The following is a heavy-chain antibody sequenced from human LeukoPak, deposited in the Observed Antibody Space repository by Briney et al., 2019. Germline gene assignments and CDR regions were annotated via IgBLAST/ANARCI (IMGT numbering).Heavy chain of an antibody. CDR1: GFTFRSYW. D-gene: IGHD6-13*01. V-gene: IGHV3-74*01. CDR2: INSDGSST. J-gene: IGHJ4*02. Sequence: GGSLRLSCAASGFTFRSYWMHWVRQAPGKELVWVSRINSDGSSTSYADSVKGRFTISRDNAKNTLFLQMNSLRAEDTAVYYCARARRYRSSWYHDYWGQGSLVTVSS. CDR3: ARARRYRSSWYHDY.